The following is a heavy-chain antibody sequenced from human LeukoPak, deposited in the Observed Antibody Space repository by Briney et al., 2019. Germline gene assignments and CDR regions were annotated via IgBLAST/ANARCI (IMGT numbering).Heavy chain of an antibody. CDR3: AKDLATATSFDY. V-gene: IGHV3-23*01. Sequence: GGSLRLSCAASGFAFSSYAMSWVRQAPGKGLEWVSAISESGGSTYYADSVKGRFTISRDKSKNTLYLQMNSLRAEDTAVYYCAKDLATATSFDYWGQGTLVTVSS. D-gene: IGHD5-24*01. CDR1: GFAFSSYA. CDR2: ISESGGST. J-gene: IGHJ4*02.